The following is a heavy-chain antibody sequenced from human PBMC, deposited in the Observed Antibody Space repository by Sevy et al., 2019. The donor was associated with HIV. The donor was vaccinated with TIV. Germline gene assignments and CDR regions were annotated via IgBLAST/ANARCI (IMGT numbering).Heavy chain of an antibody. D-gene: IGHD6-19*01. J-gene: IGHJ6*02. CDR3: ARPITIGIAVAGYGMDV. CDR1: GFTFSSYA. V-gene: IGHV3-30-3*01. CDR2: ISYDGSNK. Sequence: GGSLRLSCAASGFTFSSYAMHWVRQAPGKGLEWVAVISYDGSNKYYADSVKGRFTISRDNSKNTLYLHMNSLRAEDTAVYYCARPITIGIAVAGYGMDVWGQGTTVTVSS.